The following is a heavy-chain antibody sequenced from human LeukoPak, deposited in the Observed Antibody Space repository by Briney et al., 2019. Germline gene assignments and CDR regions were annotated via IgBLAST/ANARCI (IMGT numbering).Heavy chain of an antibody. CDR2: ISSSSSYI. CDR3: ARAKVAAAGTVDWFDP. D-gene: IGHD6-13*01. J-gene: IGHJ5*02. V-gene: IGHV3-21*01. CDR1: GFTFSSYS. Sequence: GGSLRLSCAASGFTFSSYSMNWVRQAPGKGLEWVSSISSSSSYIYYADSVKGRFTISRDNAKSSLYLQMNSLRAEDTAVYYCARAKVAAAGTVDWFDPWGQGTLVTVSS.